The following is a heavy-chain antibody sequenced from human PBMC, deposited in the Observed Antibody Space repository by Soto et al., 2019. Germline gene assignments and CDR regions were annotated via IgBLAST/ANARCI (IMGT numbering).Heavy chain of an antibody. CDR3: ARTGDDNNQSKYLNAIDY. CDR2: MNPNSGNT. D-gene: IGHD3-16*01. Sequence: QVQLVQSGAEVKKPGASVKVSCKASGYTFTSYDINWVRQATGQGLEWMGWMNPNSGNTGYAQKFQGRVTMTRNTSISTAYMELSSLRSEDTAVYYCARTGDDNNQSKYLNAIDYWGQGTLVTVSS. CDR1: GYTFTSYD. V-gene: IGHV1-8*01. J-gene: IGHJ4*02.